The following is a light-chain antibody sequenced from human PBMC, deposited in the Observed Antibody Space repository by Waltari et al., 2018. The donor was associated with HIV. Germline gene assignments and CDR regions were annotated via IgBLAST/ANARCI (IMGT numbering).Light chain of an antibody. V-gene: IGLV2-14*01. J-gene: IGLJ3*02. CDR2: RVT. Sequence: QSALTQPASTPCSPGHPVTISSAWSPSAICPFDFVSWYQQLPGKAPKLLIYRVTFRPSGVPSRFSASKSANTASLTISDLQTEDEAHYYCSSYTITNTWVFGGGTLLTVL. CDR3: SSYTITNTWV. CDR1: PSAICPFDF.